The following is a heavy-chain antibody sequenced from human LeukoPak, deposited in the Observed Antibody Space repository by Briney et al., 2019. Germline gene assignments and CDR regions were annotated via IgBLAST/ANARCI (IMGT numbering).Heavy chain of an antibody. J-gene: IGHJ6*03. CDR1: GGTFSSYA. D-gene: IGHD1-26*01. CDR3: ARGGATIYYYYMDV. CDR2: IIPIFGTA. Sequence: ASVKVSCKAPGGTFSSYAISWVRQAPGQGLEWMGGIIPIFGTANYAQKFQGRVTITTDESTSTAYMELSSLRSEDTAVYYCARGGATIYYYYMDVWGKGTTVTVSS. V-gene: IGHV1-69*05.